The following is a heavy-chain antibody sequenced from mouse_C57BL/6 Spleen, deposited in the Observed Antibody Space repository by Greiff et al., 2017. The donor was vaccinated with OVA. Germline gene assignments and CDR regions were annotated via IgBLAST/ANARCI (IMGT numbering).Heavy chain of an antibody. D-gene: IGHD2-4*01. J-gene: IGHJ4*01. Sequence: QVQLQQSGPELVKPGASVKISCKASGYAFSSSWMNWVKQRPGKGLEWIGRIYPGDGDTNYNGKFKGKATLTADKSSSTAYMQLSSLTSEDSAVYFCARDDYDPEDYWGQGTSVTVSS. CDR1: GYAFSSSW. V-gene: IGHV1-82*01. CDR3: ARDDYDPEDY. CDR2: IYPGDGDT.